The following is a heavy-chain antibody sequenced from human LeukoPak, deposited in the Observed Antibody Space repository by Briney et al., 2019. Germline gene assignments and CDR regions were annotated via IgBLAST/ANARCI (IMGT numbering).Heavy chain of an antibody. CDR2: ISYDGSNK. D-gene: IGHD2-2*01. CDR3: ARGLYPTLGYCSSTSCYGNIFDY. CDR1: GFNFSSNY. V-gene: IGHV3-30-3*01. J-gene: IGHJ4*02. Sequence: GGSLRLSCVASGFNFSSNYMSWIRQVPGKGPEWVAIISYDGSNKYYADSVKGRFTISRDNSKNTLYLQMNSLRAEDTAVYYCARGLYPTLGYCSSTSCYGNIFDYWGQGTLVTVSS.